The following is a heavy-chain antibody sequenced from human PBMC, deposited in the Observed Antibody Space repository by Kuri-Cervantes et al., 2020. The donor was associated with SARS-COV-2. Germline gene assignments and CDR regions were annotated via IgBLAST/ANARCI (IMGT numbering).Heavy chain of an antibody. CDR1: GFTFSSYW. V-gene: IGHV3-7*03. CDR2: IKQDGSEK. Sequence: GESLKISCAASGFTFSSYWMSWVRQAPGKGLEWVANIKQDGSEKYYVDSVKGRFTISRDNAKNSLYLHMNSLQTDDTAVYYCATPPLGSRNAFHIWGQGTMVTVSS. CDR3: ATPPLGSRNAFHI. D-gene: IGHD3-10*01. J-gene: IGHJ3*02.